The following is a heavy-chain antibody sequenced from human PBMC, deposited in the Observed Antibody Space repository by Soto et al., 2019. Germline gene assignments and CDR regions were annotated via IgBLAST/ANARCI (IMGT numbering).Heavy chain of an antibody. V-gene: IGHV3-23*01. CDR1: GFTFSSYA. J-gene: IGHJ4*02. D-gene: IGHD6-19*01. Sequence: HPGGSLRLSCAASGFTFSSYAMSWVRQAPGKGLEWVSAISGSGGSTYYADSVKGRFTISRDNSKNTLYLQMNSLRAEDTAVYYCAKVAPPYSSGWGHFDYWGQGTLVTVSS. CDR3: AKVAPPYSSGWGHFDY. CDR2: ISGSGGST.